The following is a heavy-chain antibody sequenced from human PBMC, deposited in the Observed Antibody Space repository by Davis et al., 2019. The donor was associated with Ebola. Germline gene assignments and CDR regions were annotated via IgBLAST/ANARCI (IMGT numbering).Heavy chain of an antibody. J-gene: IGHJ6*02. V-gene: IGHV5-51*01. Sequence: GESLKISCKGSGYSFTSYWIGWVRQMPGKGLEWMGIIYPGDSDTRYSPSFQGQVTISADKSISTAYLQWSSLKASDTAMYYCYLPYYDFWSGYYTDYYYYGMDVWGQGTTVTVSS. CDR1: GYSFTSYW. D-gene: IGHD3-3*01. CDR3: YLPYYDFWSGYYTDYYYYGMDV. CDR2: IYPGDSDT.